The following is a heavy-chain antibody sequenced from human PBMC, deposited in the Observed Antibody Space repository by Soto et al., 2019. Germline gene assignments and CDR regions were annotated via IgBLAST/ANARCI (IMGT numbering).Heavy chain of an antibody. Sequence: QVQLQQWGAGLLKPSETLSLTCAVYGGSFSGYYWSWIRQPPGKGLEWIGEINHSGSTNYNPSLKSRVTISVDTSKNQFSRKLSSVTAADTAVYYCATRGPLTDIVAYYFDYWGQGTLVTVSS. CDR2: INHSGST. CDR3: ATRGPLTDIVAYYFDY. J-gene: IGHJ4*02. CDR1: GGSFSGYY. D-gene: IGHD2-15*01. V-gene: IGHV4-34*01.